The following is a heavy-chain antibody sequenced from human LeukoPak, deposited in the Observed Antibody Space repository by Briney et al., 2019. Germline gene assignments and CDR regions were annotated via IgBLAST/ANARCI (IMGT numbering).Heavy chain of an antibody. CDR3: ARGGIAVAGYFDY. CDR2: INSDGSST. V-gene: IGHV3-74*01. J-gene: IGHJ4*02. D-gene: IGHD6-19*01. CDR1: GFVFGNYG. Sequence: QTGRSLRLSCAASGFVFGNYGMHWVRQAPGKGLVWVSRINSDGSSTSYADSVKGRFTISRDNAKNTLYLQMNSLRAEDTAVYYCARGGIAVAGYFDYWGQGTLVTVSS.